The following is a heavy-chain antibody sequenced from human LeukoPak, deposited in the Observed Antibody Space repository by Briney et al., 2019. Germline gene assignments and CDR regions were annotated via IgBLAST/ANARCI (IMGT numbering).Heavy chain of an antibody. CDR3: AKDHSGPTWYYYGMDV. CDR1: GFTFSSYA. CDR2: TGGNGGGT. J-gene: IGHJ6*02. D-gene: IGHD2-15*01. V-gene: IGHV3-23*01. Sequence: PGGSLRLSCAASGFTFSSYAMTWVRQTPGKGLEWVSSTGGNGGGTSLADSVKGRFSISSDNSKNTLYLQMNSLRAEDTATYYCAKDHSGPTWYYYGMDVWGQGTTVTVSS.